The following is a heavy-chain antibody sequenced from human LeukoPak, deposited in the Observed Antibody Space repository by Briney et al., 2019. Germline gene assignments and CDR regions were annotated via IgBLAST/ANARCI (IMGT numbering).Heavy chain of an antibody. CDR3: ARRRYYDGSGYLD. CDR1: GDSIRSSNYY. CDR2: IYYSGRT. V-gene: IGHV4-39*01. Sequence: SETLSLXCLVSGDSIRSSNYYWDWIRQPPGKGPEWIGSIYYSGRTYYNSSLKSRVSMSVDTTKNQFSLRLTSMTAADTAVYYCARRRYYDGSGYLDWGQGTLVIVS. J-gene: IGHJ1*01. D-gene: IGHD3-22*01.